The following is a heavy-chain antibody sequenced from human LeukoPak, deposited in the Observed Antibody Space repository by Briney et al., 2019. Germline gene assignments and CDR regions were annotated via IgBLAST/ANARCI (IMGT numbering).Heavy chain of an antibody. D-gene: IGHD4-23*01. J-gene: IGHJ1*01. CDR2: TYYRSKWYN. V-gene: IGHV6-1*01. CDR1: GDSVSSNSAA. Sequence: SQTLSLTCAISGDSVSSNSAAWNWIRQSPSRGLEWLGRTYYRSKWYNDYAVSVQSRITINPDTSKNQFSLQLNSVTPEDTAVYYCARTPSRNSYGGNSGDFQHWGQGTLVTVSS. CDR3: ARTPSRNSYGGNSGDFQH.